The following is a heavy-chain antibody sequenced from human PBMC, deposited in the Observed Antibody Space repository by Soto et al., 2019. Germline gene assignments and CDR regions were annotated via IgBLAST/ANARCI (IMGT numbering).Heavy chain of an antibody. Sequence: SLRLSCAASGCTFSSYAMSWVRQAPGKGLEWVSAISGSGGSTYYADSVKGRSTISRDNSKNTLYLQMNSLRAEDTTVYYCGKDDAQKMALPLYYCDGMDVWGQGTTVTVSS. CDR2: ISGSGGST. CDR1: GCTFSSYA. V-gene: IGHV3-23*01. J-gene: IGHJ6*02. CDR3: GKDDAQKMALPLYYCDGMDV.